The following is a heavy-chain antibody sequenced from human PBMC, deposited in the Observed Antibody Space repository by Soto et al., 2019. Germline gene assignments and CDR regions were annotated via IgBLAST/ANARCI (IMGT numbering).Heavy chain of an antibody. CDR2: IYYSGST. CDR3: ASVTRTCISTSCYRYYYGMDV. J-gene: IGHJ6*02. V-gene: IGHV4-59*01. D-gene: IGHD2-2*02. CDR1: GDSISNYY. Sequence: SETLSLTCTVSGDSISNYYWSWIRQPPGKGLEWIGYIYYSGSTNYNPSLKSRVTISVDTSKNQFSLKLSSVTAADTAVYYCASVTRTCISTSCYRYYYGMDVWGQGTTVTVS.